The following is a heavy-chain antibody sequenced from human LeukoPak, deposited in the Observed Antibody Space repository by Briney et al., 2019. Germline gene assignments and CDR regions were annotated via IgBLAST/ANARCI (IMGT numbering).Heavy chain of an antibody. J-gene: IGHJ3*02. CDR3: ARGARSIAAHDAFDI. V-gene: IGHV3-53*01. D-gene: IGHD6-6*01. CDR1: GFTVSSNY. CDR2: IYSGGST. Sequence: GGSLRLSCAASGFTVSSNYMNWVRQAPGKGLEWVSVIYSGGSTYYADSVKGRFTISRDNAKNTLYLQMNSLRAEDTAVYYCARGARSIAAHDAFDIWGQGTMVTVSS.